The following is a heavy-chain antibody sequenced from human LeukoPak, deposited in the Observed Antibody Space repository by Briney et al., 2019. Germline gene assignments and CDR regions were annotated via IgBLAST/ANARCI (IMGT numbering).Heavy chain of an antibody. Sequence: PSETLSLTCTVSGGSISSYYWSRIRQPPGKGLEWIGYIYYSGSTNYNPSLKSRVTMSVDTSKNQFSLKLNSVTAADTAVYYCARHYGPWGQGTLVTVSS. CDR2: IYYSGST. D-gene: IGHD3-10*01. V-gene: IGHV4-59*08. CDR3: ARHYGP. CDR1: GGSISSYY. J-gene: IGHJ5*02.